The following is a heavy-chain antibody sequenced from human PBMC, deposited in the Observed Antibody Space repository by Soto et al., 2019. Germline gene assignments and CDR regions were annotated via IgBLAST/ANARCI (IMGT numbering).Heavy chain of an antibody. CDR3: EHRGAKESLFDF. D-gene: IGHD1-26*01. Sequence: QITLKESGPTLVKPTQTLTLTCTFSGFSLSAGGVGVGWIRQPPGKALECLALIYWDDAKRYRPSLKSRLTTSKYTSKTQVVFTMPNMDPTDAATYSCEHRGAKESLFDFWGQGTLVTVSS. CDR1: GFSLSAGGVG. J-gene: IGHJ4*02. V-gene: IGHV2-5*02. CDR2: IYWDDAK.